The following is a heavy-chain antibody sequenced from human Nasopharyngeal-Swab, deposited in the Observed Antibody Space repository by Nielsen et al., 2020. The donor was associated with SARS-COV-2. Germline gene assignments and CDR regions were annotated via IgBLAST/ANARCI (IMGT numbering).Heavy chain of an antibody. CDR1: GFTFSSYW. Sequence: GGSLRLSCAASGFTFSSYWMSWVRQAPGKGLEWVANIKQDGSEKYYVDSVKGRFTISRDNSKNTLYLQMNSLRAEDTAVYYCARDPDYGDFPGIDYWGQGTLVTVSS. J-gene: IGHJ4*02. CDR3: ARDPDYGDFPGIDY. CDR2: IKQDGSEK. D-gene: IGHD4-17*01. V-gene: IGHV3-7*01.